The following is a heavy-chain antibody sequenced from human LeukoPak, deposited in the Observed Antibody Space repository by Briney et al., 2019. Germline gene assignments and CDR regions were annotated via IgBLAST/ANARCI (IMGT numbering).Heavy chain of an antibody. V-gene: IGHV3-48*04. CDR2: ISSSSTI. Sequence: GGSLRLSCAASGFTFSSYSMNWVRQAPGKGLEWVSYISSSSTIYYADSVKGRFTISRDNAKNSLYLQMNSLRAEDTAVYYCARDLYSSSWYVSFDYWGQGTLVTVSS. CDR3: ARDLYSSSWYVSFDY. D-gene: IGHD6-13*01. CDR1: GFTFSSYS. J-gene: IGHJ4*02.